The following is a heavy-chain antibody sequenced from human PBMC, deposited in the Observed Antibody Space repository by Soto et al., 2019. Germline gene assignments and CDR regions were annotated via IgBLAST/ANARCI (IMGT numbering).Heavy chain of an antibody. CDR1: GFSFSNYG. D-gene: IGHD1-1*01. V-gene: IGHV3-23*01. CDR2: ISGSGSGT. CDR3: AKGLSSTMWYNDY. J-gene: IGHJ4*02. Sequence: PGGSLRLSCAASGFSFSNYGMNWVRQAPGKGLQWVASISGSGSGTYYADSVKGRFTVSRDSSKNTLFLQMNSLRAEDTAIYYFAKGLSSTMWYNDYWGQGTLVSVSS.